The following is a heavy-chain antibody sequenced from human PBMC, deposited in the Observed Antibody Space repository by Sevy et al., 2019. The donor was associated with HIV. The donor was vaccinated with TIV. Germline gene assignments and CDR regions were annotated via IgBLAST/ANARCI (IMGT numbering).Heavy chain of an antibody. J-gene: IGHJ3*02. Sequence: GGSPRLSCAASGFTFSSYAMSWVRQAPGKGLEWVSAISGSGGSTYYADSVKGRFTISRDNSKNTLYLQMNSLRAEDTAVYYCAKDHNCSGGSCYDAFDIWGQGTMVTVSS. V-gene: IGHV3-23*01. D-gene: IGHD2-15*01. CDR3: AKDHNCSGGSCYDAFDI. CDR2: ISGSGGST. CDR1: GFTFSSYA.